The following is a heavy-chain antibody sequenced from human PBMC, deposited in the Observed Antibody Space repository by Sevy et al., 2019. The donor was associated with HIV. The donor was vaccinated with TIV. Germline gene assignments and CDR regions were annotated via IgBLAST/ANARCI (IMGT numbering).Heavy chain of an antibody. CDR2: ISAYNGNT. CDR1: GYTFTSYG. D-gene: IGHD4-17*01. V-gene: IGHV1-18*01. Sequence: ASVKVSCKASGYTFTSYGISWVRQAPGQGLEWMGWISAYNGNTNYAQKLQGRVTMTTDTSTSTAYMELRSLRSDDTAVYYCARVLLVGDLVYGMDVWGQGTTVTVSS. J-gene: IGHJ6*02. CDR3: ARVLLVGDLVYGMDV.